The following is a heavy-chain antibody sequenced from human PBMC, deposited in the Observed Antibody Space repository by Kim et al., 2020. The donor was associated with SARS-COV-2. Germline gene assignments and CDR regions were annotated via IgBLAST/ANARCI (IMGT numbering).Heavy chain of an antibody. J-gene: IGHJ4*02. V-gene: IGHV3-74*01. D-gene: IGHD6-19*01. Sequence: SVKCRFTISRDNAKNTLYLQMNSLRADDTAVYYCARVNRPVAGIRPDDYWGQGTLVTVSS. CDR3: ARVNRPVAGIRPDDY.